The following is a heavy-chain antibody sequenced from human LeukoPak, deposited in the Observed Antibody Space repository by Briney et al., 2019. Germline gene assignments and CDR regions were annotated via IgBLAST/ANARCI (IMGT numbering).Heavy chain of an antibody. J-gene: IGHJ3*02. CDR3: ARLFHVAAPGDFGI. CDR2: INTNTGNP. CDR1: GYTFTSYA. D-gene: IGHD6-19*01. Sequence: ASVKVSCKASGYTFTSYAMNRVRQAPGQGLEWMRWINTNTGNPTYAQGFTGRFVFSLDTSVSTAYLQISSLKAEDTAVYYCARLFHVAAPGDFGIWGQGTMVAVSS. V-gene: IGHV7-4-1*02.